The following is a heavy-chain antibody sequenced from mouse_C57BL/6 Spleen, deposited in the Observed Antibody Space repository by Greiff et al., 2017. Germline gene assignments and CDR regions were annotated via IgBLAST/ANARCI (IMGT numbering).Heavy chain of an antibody. CDR3: ARAVTTVEAWFAY. D-gene: IGHD1-1*01. CDR2: IDPSDSYT. V-gene: IGHV1-50*01. Sequence: VQLQQPGAELVKPGASVKLSCKASGYTFTSYWMQWVKQRPGQGLEWIGEIDPSDSYTNYNQKFKGKATLTVDTSSSTAYMQLSSLTSEDSAVYYCARAVTTVEAWFAYWGQGTLVTVSA. CDR1: GYTFTSYW. J-gene: IGHJ3*01.